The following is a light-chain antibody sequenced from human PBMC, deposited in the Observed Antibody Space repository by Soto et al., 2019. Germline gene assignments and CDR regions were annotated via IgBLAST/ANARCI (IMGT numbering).Light chain of an antibody. V-gene: IGKV3-20*01. Sequence: EIVLTQSPGTLSLFAGERATLSCRATQSISSNYLAWYQQKPGQAPRLLIYIASRRATGIPDRFSGSGSGTDFTLTISRLEHEDSALYYCQQYGTSPWTVGHGTKVEIK. CDR2: IAS. CDR3: QQYGTSPWT. CDR1: QSISSNY. J-gene: IGKJ1*01.